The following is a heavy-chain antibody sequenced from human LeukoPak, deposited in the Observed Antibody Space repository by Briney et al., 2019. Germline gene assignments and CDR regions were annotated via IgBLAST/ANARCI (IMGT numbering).Heavy chain of an antibody. CDR1: GGSISSYY. J-gene: IGHJ3*02. Sequence: SETLSLTCTVSGGSISSYYWSWIRQPPGKGLEWIGYIYYSGSTNYNPSLKSRVTISVDTSKNQFSLKLSSVTAADTAAYYCARTLDYYDSSGYEYALDIWGQGTMVTVSS. V-gene: IGHV4-59*08. CDR2: IYYSGST. D-gene: IGHD3-22*01. CDR3: ARTLDYYDSSGYEYALDI.